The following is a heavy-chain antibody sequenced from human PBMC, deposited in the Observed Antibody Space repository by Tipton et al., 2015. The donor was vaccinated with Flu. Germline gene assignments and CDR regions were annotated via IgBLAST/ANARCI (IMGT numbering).Heavy chain of an antibody. V-gene: IGHV3-33*01. CDR3: AREQVRTHYFDY. CDR1: GFNFNTYV. D-gene: IGHD3/OR15-3a*01. J-gene: IGHJ4*02. CDR2: IRSDGNIK. Sequence: SLRLSCAASGFNFNTYVMHWFRQAPGKGLERVTAIRSDGNIKHYVDSVKGRFIISRDNSKNTLYVQMNSLKAEDTAVYYCAREQVRTHYFDYWGQGTLVTVST.